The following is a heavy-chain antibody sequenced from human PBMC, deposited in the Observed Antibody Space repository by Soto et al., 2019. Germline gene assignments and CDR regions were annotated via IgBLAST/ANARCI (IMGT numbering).Heavy chain of an antibody. Sequence: SETLSLTCAVSGCSISSSYYWSWIRQPPGKGLEWIGYIYYSGSTNYNPSLKSRVTISVDTSKNQFSLKLSSVTAADTAVYYCARAWGRVFDYWGQGTLVTVSS. V-gene: IGHV4-61*01. CDR1: GCSISSSYY. CDR3: ARAWGRVFDY. CDR2: IYYSGST. J-gene: IGHJ4*02. D-gene: IGHD2-15*01.